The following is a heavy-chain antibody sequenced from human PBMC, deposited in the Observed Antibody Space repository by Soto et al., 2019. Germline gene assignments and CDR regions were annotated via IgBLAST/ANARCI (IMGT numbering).Heavy chain of an antibody. CDR3: ARGAHYSSPSRWFHP. J-gene: IGHJ5*02. V-gene: IGHV4-31*03. D-gene: IGHD6-13*01. Sequence: SETLSLTCTVSGGSISSGGYYWSWIRQHPGKGLEWIGYIYYSGSTYYNPSLKSRVTISVDTSKNQFSLKLSSVTAADTAVYYCARGAHYSSPSRWFHPWGQGTLVTVSS. CDR1: GGSISSGGYY. CDR2: IYYSGST.